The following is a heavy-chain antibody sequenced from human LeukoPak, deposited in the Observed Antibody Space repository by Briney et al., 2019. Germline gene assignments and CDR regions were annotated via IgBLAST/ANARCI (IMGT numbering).Heavy chain of an antibody. Sequence: GGSLRLSCAASGFTFSSYEMNWVRQAPGKGLEWVSYISSSGSTIYYADSVKGRFTISRDNAKNSLCLQMNSLRAEDTAVYYCARESVGCSSTSCYFMDVWGQGTTVTVSS. CDR3: ARESVGCSSTSCYFMDV. CDR1: GFTFSSYE. V-gene: IGHV3-48*03. CDR2: ISSSGSTI. D-gene: IGHD2-2*01. J-gene: IGHJ6*02.